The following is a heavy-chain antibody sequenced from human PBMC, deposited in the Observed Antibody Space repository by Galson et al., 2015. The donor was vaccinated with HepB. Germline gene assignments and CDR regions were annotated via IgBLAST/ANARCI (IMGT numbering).Heavy chain of an antibody. CDR3: AKAFVLRFFKTGMDT. V-gene: IGHV3-9*01. CDR2: ISWNSGSI. CDR1: GFTFDDYA. D-gene: IGHD3-3*01. J-gene: IGHJ6*02. Sequence: SLRLSCAASGFTFDDYAMHWVRQAPGKGLEWVSGISWNSGSIVYADSVKGRFTISRDNAKNSLYLQMNSLRPEDTALYYCAKAFVLRFFKTGMDTWGQGTTVTVSS.